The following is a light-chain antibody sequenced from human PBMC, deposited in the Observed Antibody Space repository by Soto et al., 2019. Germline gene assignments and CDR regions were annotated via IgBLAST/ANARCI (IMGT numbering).Light chain of an antibody. V-gene: IGKV4-1*01. Sequence: DIVMTQSPDSLAVSLGERATINCKSSQSVLYSSNNKNYLAWYQQKPGQPPKLLIYWASTRESGVPDRFSGSGSGTAFTLTISSLQAEDVAVYYCQQYDSTPFPYTFGQGTKLEIK. J-gene: IGKJ2*01. CDR3: QQYDSTPFPYT. CDR2: WAS. CDR1: QSVLYSSNNKNY.